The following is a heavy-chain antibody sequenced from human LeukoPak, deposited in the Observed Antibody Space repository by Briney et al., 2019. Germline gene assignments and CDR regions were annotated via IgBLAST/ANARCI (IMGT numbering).Heavy chain of an antibody. V-gene: IGHV3-30*01. J-gene: IGHJ4*02. Sequence: GRSLRLSCAASGFTFSSYAMHWVRQAPGKGLEWVAVISYDGSNKYYADSVKGRFTISRDNSKNTLYLQMNSLRAEDTAVYYCAGLNWNYAGYLGQGTLVTVSS. CDR3: AGLNWNYAGY. D-gene: IGHD1-7*01. CDR1: GFTFSSYA. CDR2: ISYDGSNK.